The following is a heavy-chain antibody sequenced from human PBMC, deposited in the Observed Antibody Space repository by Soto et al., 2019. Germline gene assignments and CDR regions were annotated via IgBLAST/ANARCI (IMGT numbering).Heavy chain of an antibody. J-gene: IGHJ6*03. CDR2: ISAYNGNT. Sequence: ASVKVSCKASGYTFTSYGISWVRQAPGQGLEWMGWISAYNGNTNYAQKLQGRVTMTTDTSTSTAYMELRSLRSDDTAVYYCARSGIQLGFFDGEDYYYYMDVWGKGTTVTVSS. CDR1: GYTFTSYG. CDR3: ARSGIQLGFFDGEDYYYYMDV. V-gene: IGHV1-18*01. D-gene: IGHD5-18*01.